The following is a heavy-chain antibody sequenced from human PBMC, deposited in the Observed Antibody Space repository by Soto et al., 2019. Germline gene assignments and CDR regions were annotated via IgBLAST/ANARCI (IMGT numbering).Heavy chain of an antibody. CDR2: IYDSGST. J-gene: IGHJ5*02. CDR3: ARSRGPGGSSLVFDP. V-gene: IGHV4-30-2*01. D-gene: IGHD1-26*01. Sequence: SETLSLTCTVSGGSISSGDYYWSWIRQPPGKGLEWIGYIYDSGSTSYNPSLKSRVTISIDRSKNQFSLNLSSVTAADTAVYYCARSRGPGGSSLVFDPWGQGTLVTVSS. CDR1: GGSISSGDYY.